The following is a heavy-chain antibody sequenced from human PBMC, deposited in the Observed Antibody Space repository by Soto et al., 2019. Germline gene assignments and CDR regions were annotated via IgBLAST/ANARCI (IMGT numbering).Heavy chain of an antibody. D-gene: IGHD3-10*01. CDR2: MNPNSGDT. CDR3: ARGLKFTTPLVRGVNPYYYYYMDV. Sequence: QVQLVQSGAEVKKPGASVKVSCKASGYTFSSYDINWVRQATGQGLEWMGWMNPNSGDTNYPQKFQGRVTMTTNTSIATAYMELSSLRSEDTAVYYCARGLKFTTPLVRGVNPYYYYYMDVWGEGTTVTVSS. V-gene: IGHV1-8*01. J-gene: IGHJ6*03. CDR1: GYTFSSYD.